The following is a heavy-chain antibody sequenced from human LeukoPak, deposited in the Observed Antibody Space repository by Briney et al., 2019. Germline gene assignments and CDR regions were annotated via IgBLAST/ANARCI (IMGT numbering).Heavy chain of an antibody. CDR3: ARESIVVVTATDPQHYYYYGMDV. CDR2: IYSGGST. V-gene: IGHV3-66*01. Sequence: PGGSLRLSCAASGFTVSSNYMSWVRQAPGKGLEWVSVIYSGGSTYYADSVKGRFTISRDNSKNTLYLQMNSLRAEDTAVYYCARESIVVVTATDPQHYYYYGMDVWGQGTTVTVSS. D-gene: IGHD2-21*02. J-gene: IGHJ6*02. CDR1: GFTVSSNY.